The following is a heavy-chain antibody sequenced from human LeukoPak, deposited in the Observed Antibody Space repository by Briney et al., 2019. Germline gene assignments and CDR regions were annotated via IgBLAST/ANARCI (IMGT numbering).Heavy chain of an antibody. CDR3: ASRNTYYYYGIDV. J-gene: IGHJ6*02. CDR2: INSDASST. Sequence: GGSLRLSCAASGFTFSSYWMHWVRQAPGKGLVWVSHINSDASSTGYADSVKGRFTISRDNAKNTLYLQMNSLRAEDTAAYYCASRNTYYYYGIDVWGQGTTVTVSS. V-gene: IGHV3-74*01. D-gene: IGHD1-14*01. CDR1: GFTFSSYW.